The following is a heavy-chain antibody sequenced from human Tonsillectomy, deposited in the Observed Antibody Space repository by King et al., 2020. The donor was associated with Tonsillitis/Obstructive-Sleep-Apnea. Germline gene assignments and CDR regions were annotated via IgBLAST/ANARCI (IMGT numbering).Heavy chain of an antibody. CDR2: IGTAGDT. CDR3: ARGNNYYDILTGYSVDAFDI. D-gene: IGHD3-9*01. J-gene: IGHJ3*02. Sequence: VQLVESGGGLVQPGGSLRLSCAASGFTFSSYDMHWVRQATGKGLEWVSAIGTAGDTYYPGSVKGRFPISRENAKNSLYLQMNSLRAGDTAVYYCARGNNYYDILTGYSVDAFDIWAQGTMVTVSS. V-gene: IGHV3-13*04. CDR1: GFTFSSYD.